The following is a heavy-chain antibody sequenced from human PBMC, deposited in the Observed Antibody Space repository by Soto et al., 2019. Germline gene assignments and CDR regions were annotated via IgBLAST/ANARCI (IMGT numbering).Heavy chain of an antibody. J-gene: IGHJ6*02. CDR2: ISGSGGST. V-gene: IGHV3-23*01. D-gene: IGHD2-2*01. CDR1: GFTFSSYA. Sequence: GGSLRLSCAASGFTFSSYAMSWVRQAPGKGLEWVSAISGSGGSTYYADSVKGRFTISRDNSKNTLYLQMNSLRAEDTAVYYCAKGIIRYCSSTSCYSDYYGMDVWGQGTTVTVS. CDR3: AKGIIRYCSSTSCYSDYYGMDV.